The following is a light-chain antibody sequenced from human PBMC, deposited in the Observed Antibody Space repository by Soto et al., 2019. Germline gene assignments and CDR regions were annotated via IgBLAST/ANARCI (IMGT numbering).Light chain of an antibody. CDR3: SSSAGSSNV. J-gene: IGLJ1*01. V-gene: IGLV2-8*01. CDR2: EVN. CDR1: SRDVGGYNY. Sequence: QSVLTQPPSASGSPGQSVAISCTGTSRDVGGYNYVSWYQQHPGKSPKLMIYEVNKRPSGVPDRFSGSKSGNTASLTVSGLQAEDEADYSCSSSAGSSNVFGTVTKLTVL.